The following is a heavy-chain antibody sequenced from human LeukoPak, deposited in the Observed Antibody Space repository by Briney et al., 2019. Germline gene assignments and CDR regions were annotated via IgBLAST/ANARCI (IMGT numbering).Heavy chain of an antibody. CDR1: GGSISSSSYY. V-gene: IGHV4-61*02. Sequence: SETLSLTCTVSGGSISSSSYYWSWIRQPAGKGLEWIGRIYTSGSTNYNPSLKSRVTISVDTSKNQFSLKLSSVTAADTAVYYCARESRGYAGSFDYWGQGTLVTVSS. J-gene: IGHJ4*02. CDR3: ARESRGYAGSFDY. CDR2: IYTSGST. D-gene: IGHD5-12*01.